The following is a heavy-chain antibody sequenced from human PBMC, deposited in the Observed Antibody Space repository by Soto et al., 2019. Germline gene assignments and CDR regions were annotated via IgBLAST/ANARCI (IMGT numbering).Heavy chain of an antibody. CDR1: GGSFSGYY. CDR2: INHSGST. CDR3: ARGSWLRLDAFDI. D-gene: IGHD5-12*01. Sequence: SETLSLTCAVYGGSFSGYYWSWIRQPPGKGLEWIGEINHSGSTNYNPSLKSRVTISVDTSKNQFSLKLSSVTAADTAVYYCARGSWLRLDAFDIWGQGTMVTVSS. V-gene: IGHV4-34*01. J-gene: IGHJ3*02.